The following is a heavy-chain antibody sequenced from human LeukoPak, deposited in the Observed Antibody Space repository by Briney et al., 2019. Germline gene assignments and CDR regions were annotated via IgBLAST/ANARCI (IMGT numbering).Heavy chain of an antibody. D-gene: IGHD6-13*01. J-gene: IGHJ4*02. V-gene: IGHV3-9*01. CDR2: ISWNSGSI. CDR1: GFTFDDYA. Sequence: GRSLRLSCAASGFTFDDYAMHWVRQAPGKGLEWVSGISWNSGSIGYADSVKGRFTISRDNAKNSLYLQMNSLRAEDTALYYCAKDIGSRWYYFDYWGQGTLVTVSS. CDR3: AKDIGSRWYYFDY.